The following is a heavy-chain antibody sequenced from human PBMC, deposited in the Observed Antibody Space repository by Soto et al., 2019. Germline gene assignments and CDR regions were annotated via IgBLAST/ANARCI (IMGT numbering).Heavy chain of an antibody. Sequence: EVQLVESGGGLVXXXXXXXLSCAXXGXTFXNAXMNWVRQAPGKGLEWVGRIKSKTDGGTTDYAAPVKGRFTISRDDSKNTLYLQMNSLKTEDTAVYYCTTVVFGVVAATPSVDYWGQGTLVTVSS. J-gene: IGHJ4*02. CDR3: TTVVFGVVAATPSVDY. CDR1: GXTFXNAX. V-gene: IGHV3-15*07. CDR2: IKSKTDGGTT. D-gene: IGHD2-15*01.